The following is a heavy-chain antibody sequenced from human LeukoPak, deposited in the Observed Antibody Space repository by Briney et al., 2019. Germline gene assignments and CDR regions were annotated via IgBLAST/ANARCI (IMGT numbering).Heavy chain of an antibody. CDR1: GFTVSSNY. D-gene: IGHD3-10*01. Sequence: GGSLRLSCAASGFTVSSNYMSWVRQAPGKGLEWVSVIYSGGSTYYADSVKGRFTISRHNSKNTLYLQMNSLRAEDTAVYYCARDFGGSGSGYMDVWGKGTTVTVSS. CDR2: IYSGGST. V-gene: IGHV3-53*04. CDR3: ARDFGGSGSGYMDV. J-gene: IGHJ6*03.